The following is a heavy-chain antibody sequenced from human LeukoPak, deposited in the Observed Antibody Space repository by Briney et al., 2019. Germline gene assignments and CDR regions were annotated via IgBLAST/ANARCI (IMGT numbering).Heavy chain of an antibody. D-gene: IGHD3-10*02. CDR2: ISSSSSYI. V-gene: IGHV3-21*01. Sequence: PGGPLRLSCAASGFTFSSYSMNWVRQAPGKGLEWVSSISSSSSYIYYADSVKGRFTISRDNAKNSLYLQMNSLRAEDTAVYYCARDFTKLRSLPFDYWGQGTLVTVSS. CDR3: ARDFTKLRSLPFDY. J-gene: IGHJ4*02. CDR1: GFTFSSYS.